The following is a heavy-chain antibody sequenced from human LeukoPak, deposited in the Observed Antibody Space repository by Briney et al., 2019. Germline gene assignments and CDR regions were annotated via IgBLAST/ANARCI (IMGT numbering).Heavy chain of an antibody. CDR2: MNPNSGNT. CDR3: AYSNYVQDHFDY. CDR1: GYTFTSYD. V-gene: IGHV1-8*03. D-gene: IGHD4-11*01. Sequence: ASVKVSCKASGYTFTSYDINWVRQATGQGLEWMGWMNPNSGNTGYAQKFQGRVTITRNTSISTAYMELSSLRSEDTAVYYCAYSNYVQDHFDYWGQGILVTVSS. J-gene: IGHJ4*02.